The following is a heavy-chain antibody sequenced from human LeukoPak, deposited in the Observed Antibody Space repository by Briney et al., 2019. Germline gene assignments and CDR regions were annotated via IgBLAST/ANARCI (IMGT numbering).Heavy chain of an antibody. CDR2: ISSSSTI. Sequence: GGSLRLSCAASGFTFSSYSMNWVRQAPGKGLEWVSYISSSSTIYYADSVKGRFTISRDNAKNSLYLQMNSLRAEDTAVYYCAATYYDFWSGYYPEAWGQGTLVTVSS. CDR3: AATYYDFWSGYYPEA. CDR1: GFTFSSYS. J-gene: IGHJ5*02. D-gene: IGHD3-3*01. V-gene: IGHV3-48*01.